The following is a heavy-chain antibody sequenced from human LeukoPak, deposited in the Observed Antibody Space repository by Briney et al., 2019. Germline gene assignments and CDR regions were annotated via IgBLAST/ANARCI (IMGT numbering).Heavy chain of an antibody. Sequence: GGSLRLSCAASGFTFSSYEMNWVLQAPGKGLEWVSYISSSGSTIYYADSVKGRFTISRDNAKNSLYLQMNSLRAEDTAVYYCARGYSSSWYGYYYYMDVWGKGTTVTVSS. CDR3: ARGYSSSWYGYYYYMDV. D-gene: IGHD6-13*01. CDR1: GFTFSSYE. CDR2: ISSSGSTI. J-gene: IGHJ6*03. V-gene: IGHV3-48*03.